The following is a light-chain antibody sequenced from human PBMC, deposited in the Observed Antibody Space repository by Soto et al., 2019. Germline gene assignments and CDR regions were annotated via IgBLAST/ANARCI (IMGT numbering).Light chain of an antibody. CDR1: SSDVGGYNR. CDR2: DVS. Sequence: QSVVSQLPSVSGSPGQSVTISCTGTSSDVGGYNRVSWYQQPPGKAPKLLIYDVSNRPSGGSTRFSGSKSGNTASLTISGLQAEDEADYYSTSYATGSAYVFGPGTKVTVL. V-gene: IGLV2-18*02. J-gene: IGLJ1*01. CDR3: TSYATGSAYV.